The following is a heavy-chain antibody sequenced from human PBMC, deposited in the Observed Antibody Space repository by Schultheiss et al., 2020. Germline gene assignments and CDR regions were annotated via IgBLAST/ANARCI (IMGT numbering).Heavy chain of an antibody. CDR2: IYTSGST. D-gene: IGHD3-22*01. Sequence: SETLSLTCTVSGGSISSYYWSWIRQPAGKGLEWIGRIYTSGSTNYNPSLKSRVTISVDTSKNQFSLKLSSVTAADTAVYYCYYYDSSGYYSHYFDYWGQGTLVTVSS. CDR1: GGSISSYY. CDR3: YYYDSSGYYSHYFDY. J-gene: IGHJ4*02. V-gene: IGHV4-4*07.